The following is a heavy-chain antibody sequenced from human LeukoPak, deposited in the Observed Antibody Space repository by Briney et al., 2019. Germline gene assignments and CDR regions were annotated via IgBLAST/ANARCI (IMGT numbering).Heavy chain of an antibody. CDR3: ARLSGLGWFDP. Sequence: PSETLSLTCTVSGGSISSYYWSWIRQPPGKGLEWIGYIYYSGSTNYNPSLKSRVTISVDTSKNKFSLKLSFVTAADTDVYYCARLSGLGWFDPWGQGTLVTVSS. V-gene: IGHV4-59*01. D-gene: IGHD3/OR15-3a*01. CDR2: IYYSGST. J-gene: IGHJ5*02. CDR1: GGSISSYY.